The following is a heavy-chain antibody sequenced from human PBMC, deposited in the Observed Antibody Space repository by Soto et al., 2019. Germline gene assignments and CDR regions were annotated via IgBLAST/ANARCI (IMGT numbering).Heavy chain of an antibody. CDR1: GGSISSYY. CDR3: ARGAGCSSSSKVVAFDI. Sequence: QVQLQESGPGLVKPSETLSLTCTVSGGSISSYYWSWIRQPAGKGLEWIGRIYTSGSTNYNPSLKSRVTMSVDTSKNQFSLKLSSVTAADTAVYYCARGAGCSSSSKVVAFDIWGQGTMVTVSS. V-gene: IGHV4-4*07. D-gene: IGHD6-6*01. CDR2: IYTSGST. J-gene: IGHJ3*02.